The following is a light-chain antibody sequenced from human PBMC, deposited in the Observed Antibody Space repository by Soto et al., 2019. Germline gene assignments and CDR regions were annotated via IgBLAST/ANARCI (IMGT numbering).Light chain of an antibody. J-gene: IGKJ5*01. CDR3: QQRSKWPPIN. V-gene: IGKV3-11*01. Sequence: EVVLTQSPAILSLSPGESATLSCRASQNIQWYLAWYRQKPGQAPRLLIHDTSNRATGLPAMFRGSRSGTDFSLTSGSLEPEDFAVYYGQQRSKWPPINFCQGTRLDI. CDR2: DTS. CDR1: QNIQWY.